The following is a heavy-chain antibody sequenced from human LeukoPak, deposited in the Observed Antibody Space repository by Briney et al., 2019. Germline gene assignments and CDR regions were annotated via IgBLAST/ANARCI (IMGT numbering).Heavy chain of an antibody. CDR3: AKEVGDTWAFDY. CDR1: GFTFSSYG. CDR2: IWYDGSNK. V-gene: IGHV3-33*06. Sequence: GGSLRLSCAASGFTFSSYGMHWVRQAPGKGLEWVAVIWYDGSNKYYADSVKGRFTISRDNSKNTLYLQMNSLRAEDTAVYYCAKEVGDTWAFDYWGQGTLVTVSS. J-gene: IGHJ4*02. D-gene: IGHD1-26*01.